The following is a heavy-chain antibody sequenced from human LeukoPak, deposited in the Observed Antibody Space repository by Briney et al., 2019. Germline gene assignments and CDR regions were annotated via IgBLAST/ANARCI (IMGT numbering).Heavy chain of an antibody. J-gene: IGHJ6*02. CDR1: GFTFSSYS. D-gene: IGHD3-22*01. CDR3: ARAEYDRSGSIYYYYGMDI. CDR2: ISYDGSNK. Sequence: GGSLRLSCAASGFTFSSYSMHWVRQAPGKGLEWVAVISYDGSNKYNADSVKGRFTISRDNSKNTLYLQKNSLRREDTAEYYCARAEYDRSGSIYYYYGMDIWGQGTTVTVSS. V-gene: IGHV3-30-3*01.